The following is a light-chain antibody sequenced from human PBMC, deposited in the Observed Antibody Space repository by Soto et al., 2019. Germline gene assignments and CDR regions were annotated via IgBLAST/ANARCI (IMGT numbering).Light chain of an antibody. V-gene: IGLV2-14*01. CDR3: SSYTSSSTLV. CDR2: DVS. CDR1: SSDVGGYNY. Sequence: QSALTQPASVSGSPGQSITISCTGTSSDVGGYNYVSWYQQHPGKAPKLMIYDVSNRPSGVSNRFSGSKSGNTASLTISGLQAEEGADYYCSSYTSSSTLVFGTGTKVTVL. J-gene: IGLJ1*01.